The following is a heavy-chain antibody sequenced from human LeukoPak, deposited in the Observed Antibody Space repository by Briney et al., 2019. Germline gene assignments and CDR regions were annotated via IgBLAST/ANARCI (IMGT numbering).Heavy chain of an antibody. J-gene: IGHJ4*02. CDR2: ISYDGSNK. CDR1: GFTFSSYA. Sequence: PGGSLRLSCAASGFTFSSYAMHWVRQAPGKGLEWVAVISYDGSNKYYADSVKGRFTISRDNSKNTLYLQMNSLRAEDTAVYYCARGAPWYYYDSSGYGGYFDYWGQGTLVTVSS. CDR3: ARGAPWYYYDSSGYGGYFDY. D-gene: IGHD3-22*01. V-gene: IGHV3-30-3*01.